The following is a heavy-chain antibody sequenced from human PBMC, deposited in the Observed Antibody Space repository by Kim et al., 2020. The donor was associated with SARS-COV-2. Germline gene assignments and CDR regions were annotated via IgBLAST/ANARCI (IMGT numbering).Heavy chain of an antibody. D-gene: IGHD3-10*01. CDR2: ISYDGSNK. V-gene: IGHV3-30*18. J-gene: IGHJ4*01. Sequence: GGSLRLSCAASGFTFSSYGMHWVRQAPGKGLEWVAVISYDGSNKYYADSVKGRFTISRDNSKNTLYLQMNSLRAEDTAVYYCAKGYSRFGELPDIYYFD. CDR3: AKGYSRFGELPDIYYFD. CDR1: GFTFSSYG.